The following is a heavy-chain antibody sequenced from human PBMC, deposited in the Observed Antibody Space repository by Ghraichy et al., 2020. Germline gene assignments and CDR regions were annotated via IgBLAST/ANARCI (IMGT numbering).Heavy chain of an antibody. CDR3: ARAATGLSDY. CDR1: GFTFSDAW. CDR2: ISSSSSYI. Sequence: GGSLRLSCAASGFTFSDAWMSWVRQAPGKGLEWVSSISSSSSYIYYADSVKGRFTISRDNAKNSLYLQMNSLRAEDTAVYYCARAATGLSDYWGQGTLVTVSS. J-gene: IGHJ4*02. V-gene: IGHV3-21*01. D-gene: IGHD1-14*01.